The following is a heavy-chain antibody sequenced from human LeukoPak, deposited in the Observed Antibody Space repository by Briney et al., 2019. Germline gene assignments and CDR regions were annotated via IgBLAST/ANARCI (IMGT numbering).Heavy chain of an antibody. CDR2: IKNNADGGTT. D-gene: IGHD3-10*01. V-gene: IGHV3-15*01. CDR1: GYTFSDAW. CDR3: TTDPASSMVRGVLTFF. J-gene: IGHJ4*02. Sequence: GGSLRLSCAASGYTFSDAWMTWVRQAPGKGLEWVGRIKNNADGGTTDYAAPVKGRFTISRDESKNTPYLQMNSLKTEDTAVYYCTTDPASSMVRGVLTFFWGPGTVVTVSS.